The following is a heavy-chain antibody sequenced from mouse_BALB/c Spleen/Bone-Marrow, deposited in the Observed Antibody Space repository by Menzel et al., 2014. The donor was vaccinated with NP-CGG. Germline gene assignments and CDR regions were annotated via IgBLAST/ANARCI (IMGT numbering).Heavy chain of an antibody. V-gene: IGHV4-1*02. CDR3: ARLGYYGYFVD. CDR1: GFDFRRYW. J-gene: IGHJ2*01. D-gene: IGHD1-1*01. Sequence: EAKLLESGGGLVQPGGSLKLSCAASGFDFRRYWMSWVRQAPGKGLEWIGEINPESSTINYTPSLKGKFIISRDNAKNTLYLQMSKVRSEDTALYYCARLGYYGYFVDWGQGTTLTVSS. CDR2: INPESSTI.